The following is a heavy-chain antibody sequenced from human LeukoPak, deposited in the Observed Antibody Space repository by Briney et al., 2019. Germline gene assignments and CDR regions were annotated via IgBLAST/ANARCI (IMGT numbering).Heavy chain of an antibody. Sequence: GGSLRLSCAASGFTFSSYDMHWVRQATGKGLEWVSAIGTAGDTYYPGSVKGRFTISRENAKNSLYLQMNSLRAGDTAVYYCAGGQAGTYPDYWGQGTLVTVSS. CDR1: GFTFSSYD. CDR3: AGGQAGTYPDY. CDR2: IGTAGDT. J-gene: IGHJ4*02. V-gene: IGHV3-13*01. D-gene: IGHD6-13*01.